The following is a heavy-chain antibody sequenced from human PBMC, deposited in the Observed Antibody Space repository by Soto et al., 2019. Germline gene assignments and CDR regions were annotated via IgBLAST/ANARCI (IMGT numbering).Heavy chain of an antibody. J-gene: IGHJ3*01. V-gene: IGHV1-69*06. CDR1: GGTFSSYA. D-gene: IGHD6-19*01. CDR3: AGGLRHRIAVAAMGDAFDL. CDR2: IIPIFGTA. Sequence: QVQRVQSGAEVKKPGSSVKVSCKDSGGTFSSYAISWVRQAPGQGLEWMGGIIPIFGTANYAQKIQGRVTIAADKSTSTAYMELRSLRSEDTAVYYCAGGLRHRIAVAAMGDAFDLWGQGTMVTVSS.